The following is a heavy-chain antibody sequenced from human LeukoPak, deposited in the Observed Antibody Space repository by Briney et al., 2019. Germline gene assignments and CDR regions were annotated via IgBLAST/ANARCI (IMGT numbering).Heavy chain of an antibody. Sequence: GGSLRLSCAASGFTFSDYYMSWLRHAPGKGREWVSYISSSGSTIYCADSVKGRFTISRDNAKNSLYLQMNSLRAEDTAVYYCARLGQGYYYYYYYMDVWGKGTTVTVSS. CDR1: GFTFSDYY. V-gene: IGHV3-11*04. D-gene: IGHD1-26*01. J-gene: IGHJ6*03. CDR3: ARLGQGYYYYYYYMDV. CDR2: ISSSGSTI.